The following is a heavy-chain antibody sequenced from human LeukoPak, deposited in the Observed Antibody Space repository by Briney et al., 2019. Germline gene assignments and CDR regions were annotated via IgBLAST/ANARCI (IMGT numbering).Heavy chain of an antibody. CDR1: GYTFTSYA. Sequence: AASVKVSCKASGYTFTSYAMHWVRQAPGQSLEWMGWINAGNGNTKYSQKFQGRVTITRDTSASTAYMELSSLRSEDTAVYYCARVLWFGELLVWTLGYWGQGTLVTVSS. CDR3: ARVLWFGELLVWTLGY. V-gene: IGHV1-3*01. D-gene: IGHD3-10*01. CDR2: INAGNGNT. J-gene: IGHJ4*02.